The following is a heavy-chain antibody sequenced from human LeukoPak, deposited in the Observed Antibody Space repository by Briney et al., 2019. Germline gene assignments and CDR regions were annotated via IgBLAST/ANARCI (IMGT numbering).Heavy chain of an antibody. V-gene: IGHV3-74*01. CDR2: INSDGSST. Sequence: QSGGSLRLSCAASGFTFSSYWMHWVRQAPGKGLVWVSRINSDGSSTSYADSVKGRFTISRDNAKNTLYLQMNSLRAEDTAVYYCASEPEGYYYGMDVWGQGTTVTVSS. CDR3: ASEPEGYYYGMDV. D-gene: IGHD1-14*01. CDR1: GFTFSSYW. J-gene: IGHJ6*02.